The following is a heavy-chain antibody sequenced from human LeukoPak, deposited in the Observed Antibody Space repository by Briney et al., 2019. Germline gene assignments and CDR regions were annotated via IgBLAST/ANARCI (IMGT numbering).Heavy chain of an antibody. V-gene: IGHV3-74*01. CDR3: AVLYYYDSSGYSEGQNY. CDR2: INSDGSST. D-gene: IGHD3-22*01. J-gene: IGHJ4*02. CDR1: GFTFSSYW. Sequence: PGGSLRLSCAASGFTFSSYWMHWVRHAPGKGLVWVSRINSDGSSTSYADSVKGRFTISRDNAKNTLYLQMNSLRAEDTAVYYFAVLYYYDSSGYSEGQNYWGQGTLVTVSS.